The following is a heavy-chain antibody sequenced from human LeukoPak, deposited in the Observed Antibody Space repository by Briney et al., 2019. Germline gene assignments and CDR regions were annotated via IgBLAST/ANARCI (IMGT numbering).Heavy chain of an antibody. CDR3: ARDSARWLAFDY. CDR2: ISYDGSNK. Sequence: PGGSLRLSCAASGFTFSSYAMHWVRQAPGKGLEWVAVISYDGSNKYYADSVKGRFTISRDNSRNTLYLQMNSLRAEDTAVYYCARDSARWLAFDYWGQGTLVTLSS. CDR1: GFTFSSYA. J-gene: IGHJ4*02. D-gene: IGHD6-19*01. V-gene: IGHV3-30-3*01.